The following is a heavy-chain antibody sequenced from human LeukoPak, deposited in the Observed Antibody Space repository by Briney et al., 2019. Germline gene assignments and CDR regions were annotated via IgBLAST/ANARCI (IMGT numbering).Heavy chain of an antibody. CDR2: ISSSGSTI. Sequence: PGGSLRLSCAASGFTFSSYEMNWVRQAPGKGLEWVSYISSSGSTIYYADSVKGRFTISRDNAKNSLYLQMNSLRAEDTAVYYCAIVLRYFDWLYPYDYWGQGTLVTVSS. D-gene: IGHD3-9*01. V-gene: IGHV3-48*03. J-gene: IGHJ4*02. CDR3: AIVLRYFDWLYPYDY. CDR1: GFTFSSYE.